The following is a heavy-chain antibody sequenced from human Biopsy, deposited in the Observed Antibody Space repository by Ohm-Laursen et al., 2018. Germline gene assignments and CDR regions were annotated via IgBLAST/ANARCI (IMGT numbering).Heavy chain of an antibody. CDR1: GFTFDDYA. V-gene: IGHV3-9*01. J-gene: IGHJ6*02. CDR2: ISWHSGSR. D-gene: IGHD1-1*01. CDR3: AKDVRVKVQLDGMDV. Sequence: SLRLSCTASGFTFDDYAMHWVRQAPGKGLEWVSGISWHSGSRGYADSVKRRFTISRDNAKKLLYLQMNSVRAEDTALYYCAKDVRVKVQLDGMDVWGQGTTVTVSS.